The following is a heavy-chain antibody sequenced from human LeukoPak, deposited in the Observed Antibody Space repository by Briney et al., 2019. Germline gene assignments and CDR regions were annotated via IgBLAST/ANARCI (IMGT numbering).Heavy chain of an antibody. V-gene: IGHV3-74*01. D-gene: IGHD3-22*01. J-gene: IGHJ1*01. CDR1: GFTFSSYW. CDR2: IKSDGST. CDR3: ARAPSEIGGYYPEYFRH. Sequence: GGSLRLSCAASGFTFSSYWMHWVRHAPRKGLVWVSRIKSDGSTNYADSVKGRFTISRDNAKNTVSLQINSLRAEDTGVYYCARAPSEIGGYYPEYFRHWGQGTLVTVSS.